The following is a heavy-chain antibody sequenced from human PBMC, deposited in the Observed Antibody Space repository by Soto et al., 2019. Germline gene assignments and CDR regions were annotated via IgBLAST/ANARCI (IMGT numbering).Heavy chain of an antibody. CDR3: ARGRYCLTGRCFPNWFDS. V-gene: IGHV4-30-4*01. J-gene: IGHJ5*01. CDR1: GDSISNLDYF. Sequence: SETLSLTCSVSGDSISNLDYFWAWIRQPPGQALEYIGYIYKSATTYYNPSFESRVAISVDTSKSQFSLNVTSVTAADTAVYFCARGRYCLTGRCFPNWFDSWGPGALVTVSS. CDR2: IYKSATT. D-gene: IGHD7-27*01.